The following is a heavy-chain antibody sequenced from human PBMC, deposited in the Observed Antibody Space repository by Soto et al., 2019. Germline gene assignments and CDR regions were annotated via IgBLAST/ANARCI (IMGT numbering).Heavy chain of an antibody. D-gene: IGHD6-19*01. J-gene: IGHJ6*02. V-gene: IGHV3-7*03. Sequence: EVQLVESGGGLVQPGGSLRLSCAASGFTFSSYWMSWVRQAPGKGLEWVANIKQDGSEKYYVDSVKGRFTISRDNAKNSLYLQMNSLRAEHTAVYYCAGAPGYSSGWPYAMDVWGQGTTVTVSS. CDR2: IKQDGSEK. CDR3: AGAPGYSSGWPYAMDV. CDR1: GFTFSSYW.